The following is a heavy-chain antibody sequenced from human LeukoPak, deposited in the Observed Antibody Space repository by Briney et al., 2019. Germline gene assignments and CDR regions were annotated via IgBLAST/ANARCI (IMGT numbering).Heavy chain of an antibody. CDR1: RFTFSNYW. CDR3: ARANWGSVDY. J-gene: IGHJ4*02. V-gene: IGHV3-7*01. CDR2: IKKDGGEK. D-gene: IGHD7-27*01. Sequence: GGSLRLSCVASRFTFSNYWMTWVRQAPGKGLERVANIKKDGGEKYYMESVKGRFTIARDNAKNSLSLQMNSLKVEDTAVYYCARANWGSVDYWGQGTLVTVSS.